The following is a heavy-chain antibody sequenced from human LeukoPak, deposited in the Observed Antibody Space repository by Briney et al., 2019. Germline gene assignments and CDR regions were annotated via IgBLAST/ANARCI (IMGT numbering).Heavy chain of an antibody. CDR1: GGSISSYY. CDR2: IHYSGST. J-gene: IGHJ3*02. D-gene: IGHD3-16*01. V-gene: IGHV4-59*01. CDR3: ATAARLGVRDVFDI. Sequence: SETLSLTCSVSGGSISSYYWNWLRQPPGKGLEWRGNIHYSGSTDYNPSLKSRVSISADSSRNQLSLRLSSVTAADTAVYYCATAARLGVRDVFDIWGQGTMVTVSS.